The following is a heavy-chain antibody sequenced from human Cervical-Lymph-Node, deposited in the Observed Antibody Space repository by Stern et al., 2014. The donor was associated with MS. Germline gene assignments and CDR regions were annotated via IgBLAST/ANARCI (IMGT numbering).Heavy chain of an antibody. CDR2: LFFHEAK. V-gene: IGHV2-26*01. J-gene: IGHJ4*02. CDR3: ARISMTTVTTPYFDY. Sequence: ESGPVLVKPTETLALTCTVSGFSLSNARMGVSWIRQPPGKALEWLAHLFFHEAKSSKQSLKSRLTISKDTSKSQVVLTMTNMDPVDTATYYCARISMTTVTTPYFDYWGQGTLVTVSS. D-gene: IGHD4-11*01. CDR1: GFSLSNARMG.